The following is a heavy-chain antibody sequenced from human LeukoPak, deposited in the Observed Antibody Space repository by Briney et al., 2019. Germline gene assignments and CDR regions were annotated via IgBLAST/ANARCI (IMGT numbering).Heavy chain of an antibody. CDR3: ARDGDLYDFDY. J-gene: IGHJ4*02. V-gene: IGHV3-33*01. CDR2: IWYDGSNK. D-gene: IGHD3-3*01. Sequence: GRSLRLSCAASGFTFSSYGMHWVRQAPGKGLEWVAVIWYDGSNKYCADSVKGRFTISRDNSKNTLYLQMNSLRAEDTAVYYCARDGDLYDFDYWGQGTLVTVSS. CDR1: GFTFSSYG.